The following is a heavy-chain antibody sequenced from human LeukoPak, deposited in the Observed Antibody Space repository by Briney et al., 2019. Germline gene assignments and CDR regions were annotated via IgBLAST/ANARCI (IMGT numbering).Heavy chain of an antibody. J-gene: IGHJ4*02. V-gene: IGHV3-30*04. D-gene: IGHD6-13*01. CDR3: ARIYSSSWSKDLTQS. CDR2: ISYDGSNK. CDR1: GFTFSSYA. Sequence: GRSLRLSCAASGFTFSSYAMHWVRQAPGKGLEWVAVISYDGSNKYYADSVKGRFTISRDNSKNTLYLQMNSLRAEDTAVYYCARIYSSSWSKDLTQSWGQGTLVTVSS.